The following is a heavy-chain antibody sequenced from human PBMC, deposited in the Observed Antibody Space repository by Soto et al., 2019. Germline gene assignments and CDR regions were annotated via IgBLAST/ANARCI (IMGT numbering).Heavy chain of an antibody. Sequence: SVKVSCKASGGTFSSYAISWVRQAPGQGLEWMGGIIPIFGTANYAQKFQGRVTITADESTSTAYIELSSLRSEDTAVYYCARVDPSDSSGYYTLDYYYGMDVWGQGTTVTVSS. CDR3: ARVDPSDSSGYYTLDYYYGMDV. D-gene: IGHD3-22*01. J-gene: IGHJ6*02. CDR2: IIPIFGTA. V-gene: IGHV1-69*13. CDR1: GGTFSSYA.